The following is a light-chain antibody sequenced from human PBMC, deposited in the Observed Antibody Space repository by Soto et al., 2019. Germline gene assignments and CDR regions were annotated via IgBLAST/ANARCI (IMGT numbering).Light chain of an antibody. CDR1: QTVSKF. CDR2: SAS. J-gene: IGKJ1*01. Sequence: DVQMTQSPSSLSASVGDSVTIACRASQTVSKFVNWYQQKPGKVPDLLIYSASTLYSGVPSRLSGSGSGTEFTLTISNLQPGDFATYYCQQTYSLPRTFAQGTKVDIK. CDR3: QQTYSLPRT. V-gene: IGKV1-39*01.